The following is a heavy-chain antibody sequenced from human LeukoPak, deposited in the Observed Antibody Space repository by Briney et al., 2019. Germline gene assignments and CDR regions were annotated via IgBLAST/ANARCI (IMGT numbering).Heavy chain of an antibody. V-gene: IGHV4-38-2*02. CDR1: GYSISSGYY. CDR2: IYHSGST. Sequence: PSETLSLTCTVSGYSISSGYYWGWIRQPPGKGLEWIGSIYHSGSTYYNPSLKSRVTISVDTSKNQFSLKLSSVTAADTAVYYCARGVDYYAHWYWGQGTLVTVSS. CDR3: ARGVDYYAHWY. D-gene: IGHD3-10*01. J-gene: IGHJ4*02.